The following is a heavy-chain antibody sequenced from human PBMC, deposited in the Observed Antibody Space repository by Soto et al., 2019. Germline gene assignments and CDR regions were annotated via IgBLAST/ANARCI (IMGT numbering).Heavy chain of an antibody. CDR1: GGSISSGNFS. D-gene: IGHD1-26*01. V-gene: IGHV4-30-4*01. Sequence: VHLLESAPRLVRPSETLSLTCTVSGGSISSGNFSWSLIRQPPGKGLEWIVYIYLSGTTSYSPSLKSRLTISIKTCNKQISLKLTSVNAADPAVYYCAHDSHGGNTYFDLWGQGAGVTVS. CDR2: IYLSGTT. J-gene: IGHJ4*02. CDR3: AHDSHGGNTYFDL.